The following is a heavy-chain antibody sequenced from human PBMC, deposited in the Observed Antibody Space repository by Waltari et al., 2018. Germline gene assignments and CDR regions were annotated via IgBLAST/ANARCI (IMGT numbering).Heavy chain of an antibody. CDR1: GFTFSSYW. J-gene: IGHJ5*01. CDR3: ARDSLPFASSWLDS. Sequence: EVQLVESGGGLVQPGGSLRLSCAASGFTFSSYWMTWVRQAPGRGLEWVATLRQDSDQTNSLDSVKGRFIISSDNAKILLYLQMNSLRAEDTAVYYCARDSLPFASSWLDSWGRGTLVTVSS. D-gene: IGHD3-16*01. V-gene: IGHV3-7*01. CDR2: LRQDSDQT.